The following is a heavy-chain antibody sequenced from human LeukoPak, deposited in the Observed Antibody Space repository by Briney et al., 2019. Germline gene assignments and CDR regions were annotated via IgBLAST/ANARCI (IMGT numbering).Heavy chain of an antibody. CDR1: GGSISSYY. Sequence: PSETLSLTCTVSGGSISSYYRSWIRQPPGKGLEWIGYIYYSGSTNYNPSLKSRVTISVDTSKNQFSLKLSSVTAADTAVYYCARGSSYYDILTGYFRDWFDPWGQGTLVTVSS. CDR2: IYYSGST. J-gene: IGHJ5*02. D-gene: IGHD3-9*01. CDR3: ARGSSYYDILTGYFRDWFDP. V-gene: IGHV4-59*01.